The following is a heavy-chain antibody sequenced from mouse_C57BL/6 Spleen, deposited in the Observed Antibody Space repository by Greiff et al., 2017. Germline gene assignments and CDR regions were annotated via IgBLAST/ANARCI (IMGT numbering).Heavy chain of an antibody. J-gene: IGHJ4*01. D-gene: IGHD1-1*01. CDR1: GFSLTSYG. CDR3: ASDYGSSPYYAMDY. V-gene: IGHV2-6*01. Sequence: VKLQESGPGLVAPSQSLSITCTVSGFSLTSYGVDWVRQSPGKGLAWLGVIWGVGSTNYNSALKSRLSISKDNSKSQVFLKMNSLQTDDTAMYYCASDYGSSPYYAMDYWGQGTSVTVSS. CDR2: IWGVGST.